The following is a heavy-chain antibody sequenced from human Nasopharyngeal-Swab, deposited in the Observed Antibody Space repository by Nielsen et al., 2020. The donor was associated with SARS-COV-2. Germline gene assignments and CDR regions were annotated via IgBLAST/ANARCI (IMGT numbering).Heavy chain of an antibody. CDR3: ARDVRFLEWSIGFDY. J-gene: IGHJ4*02. V-gene: IGHV1-46*01. CDR1: GYTFTSYY. Sequence: ASVKVSCKASGYTFTSYYMHWVRQAPGQGLEWMGIINPSGGSTSYAQKFQGRVTMTRDTSTSTVYMELSSLGSEDTAVYYCARDVRFLEWSIGFDYWGQGTLVTVSS. CDR2: INPSGGST. D-gene: IGHD3-3*01.